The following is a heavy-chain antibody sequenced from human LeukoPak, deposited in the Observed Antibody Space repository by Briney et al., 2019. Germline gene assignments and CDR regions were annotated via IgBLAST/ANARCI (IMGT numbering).Heavy chain of an antibody. CDR2: FDPEDDKT. Sequence: ASVKVSCKVSGYTLTELSMHWVRQAPGKGLEWMGGFDPEDDKTIYAQKFQGRITVTEDTSTDTAYMELSSLRSEDTAVYYCATAPFYGGNSAANYWGQGTLVAVSS. CDR1: GYTLTELS. D-gene: IGHD4-23*01. V-gene: IGHV1-24*01. J-gene: IGHJ4*02. CDR3: ATAPFYGGNSAANY.